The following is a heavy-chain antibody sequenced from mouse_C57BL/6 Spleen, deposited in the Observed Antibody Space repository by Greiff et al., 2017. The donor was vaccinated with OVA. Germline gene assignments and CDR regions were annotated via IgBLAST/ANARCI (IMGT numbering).Heavy chain of an antibody. CDR1: GYTFTDYY. J-gene: IGHJ2*01. CDR2: INPNNGGT. V-gene: IGHV1-26*01. CDR3: ARIYYYGSSSFDY. D-gene: IGHD1-1*01. Sequence: VQLKESGPELVKPGASVKISCKASGYTFTDYYMNWVKQSHGKSLEWIGDINPNNGGTSYNQKFKGKATLTVDKSSSTAYMELRSLTSEDSAVYYCARIYYYGSSSFDYWGQGTTLTVSS.